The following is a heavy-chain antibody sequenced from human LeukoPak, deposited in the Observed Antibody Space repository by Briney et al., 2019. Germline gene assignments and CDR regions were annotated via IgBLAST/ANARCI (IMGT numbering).Heavy chain of an antibody. V-gene: IGHV3-15*01. J-gene: IGHJ4*02. CDR2: VKSKSNGGTT. CDR1: GFTFNNAW. D-gene: IGHD2-21*02. CDR3: TTAMRVTSFPLDF. Sequence: GGSLRLSCAASGFTFNNAWMSWVRQAPGRGLEWVCRVKSKSNGGTTVYAAPVKGRFTVSRDASSATLYLQMNSLKTEDTAVYYCTTAMRVTSFPLDFWGQGTLVTVSP.